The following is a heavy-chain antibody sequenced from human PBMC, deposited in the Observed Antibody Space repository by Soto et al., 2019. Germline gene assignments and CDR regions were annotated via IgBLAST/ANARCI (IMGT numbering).Heavy chain of an antibody. Sequence: GGSLRLSCAASGFTFSSYAMSWVRQAPGKGLEWVSAISGSGGSTYYADSVEGRFTISRDNSKNTLYLQMNSLRAEDTAIYYCASRLIAAAGSHWGQGTLVTVSS. V-gene: IGHV3-23*01. CDR1: GFTFSSYA. CDR3: ASRLIAAAGSH. J-gene: IGHJ4*02. D-gene: IGHD6-13*01. CDR2: ISGSGGST.